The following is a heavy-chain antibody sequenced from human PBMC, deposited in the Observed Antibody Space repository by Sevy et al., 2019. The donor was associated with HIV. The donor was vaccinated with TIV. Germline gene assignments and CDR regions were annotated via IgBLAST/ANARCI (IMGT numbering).Heavy chain of an antibody. J-gene: IGHJ4*02. CDR2: INPSGDST. V-gene: IGHV1-46*01. CDR1: GYTFTSYY. D-gene: IGHD5-12*01. Sequence: ASVKVSCKASGYTFTSYYMHWERQAPGLGLEWMGIINPSGDSTSYAQNFQGRVTMTRDTSTSTVYMELSSLRSEDTAVYYCARDSGPGGSYDSNYYFDYWGQGTLVTVSS. CDR3: ARDSGPGGSYDSNYYFDY.